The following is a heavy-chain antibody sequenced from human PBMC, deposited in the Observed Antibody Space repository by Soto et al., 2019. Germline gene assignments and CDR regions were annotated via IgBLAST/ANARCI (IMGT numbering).Heavy chain of an antibody. J-gene: IGHJ4*02. D-gene: IGHD6-19*01. CDR3: AKEGGYSSGWETIDY. Sequence: EVQLLESGGGLVQPGGSLRLSCAASGVTFSSYAMSWVRQAPGKGLEWVSAISGSGVSTYYADSVKGRFTISRDSSKNTLYLQMNSLRAEDTAVYYCAKEGGYSSGWETIDYWGQGTLVTVSS. CDR2: ISGSGVST. V-gene: IGHV3-23*01. CDR1: GVTFSSYA.